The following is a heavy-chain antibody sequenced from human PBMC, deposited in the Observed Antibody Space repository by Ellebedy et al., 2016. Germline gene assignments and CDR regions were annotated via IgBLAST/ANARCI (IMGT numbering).Heavy chain of an antibody. D-gene: IGHD4-17*01. CDR3: AKDLGHYGDYDFDY. V-gene: IGHV3-23*01. CDR1: GFTFSSYA. J-gene: IGHJ4*02. Sequence: GGSLRLXCAASGFTFSSYAMSWVRQAPGKGLEWVSGISGSGGSAYSADSVKGRFTISRDNSKSTLYLQMNSLRVEDTAVYYCAKDLGHYGDYDFDYWGQGTLVTVSS. CDR2: ISGSGGSA.